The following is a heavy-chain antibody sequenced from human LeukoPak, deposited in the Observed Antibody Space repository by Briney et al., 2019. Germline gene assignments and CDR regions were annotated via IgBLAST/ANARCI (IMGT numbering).Heavy chain of an antibody. J-gene: IGHJ4*02. CDR1: GYTFTGYY. Sequence: GASVKVSCTASGYTFTGYYMHWVRQAPGQGLEWMGWINPYSGGTNYAQKFQGRVTMTRDTSISTAHMELSRLRSDDTAVYYCASSYGDYARPGYWGQGTLVTVSS. D-gene: IGHD4-17*01. V-gene: IGHV1-2*02. CDR3: ASSYGDYARPGY. CDR2: INPYSGGT.